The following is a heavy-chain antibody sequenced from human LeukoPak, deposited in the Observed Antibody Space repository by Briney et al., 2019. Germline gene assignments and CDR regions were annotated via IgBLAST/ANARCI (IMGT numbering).Heavy chain of an antibody. CDR3: ARDPATRGYSYGYSD. Sequence: ASVKVSCKASGCTFTSYYMHWVRQAPGQGLEWMGIINPSGGSTSYAQKFQGRVTMTRDTSTSTVYMELSSLRSEDTAVYYCARDPATRGYSYGYSDWGQGTLVTVSS. CDR1: GCTFTSYY. D-gene: IGHD5-18*01. CDR2: INPSGGST. V-gene: IGHV1-46*01. J-gene: IGHJ4*02.